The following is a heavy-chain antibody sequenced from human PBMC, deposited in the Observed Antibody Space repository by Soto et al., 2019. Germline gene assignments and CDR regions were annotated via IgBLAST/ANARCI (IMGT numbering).Heavy chain of an antibody. V-gene: IGHV3-23*01. J-gene: IGHJ5*02. CDR2: VSGSGGST. Sequence: LRLSCAASGFTFSSYAMSWVRQSPGKGLEWVSVVSGSGGSTDYADSVKGRLSISRDNSKNTLYLQMNSLRAEDTAVYYCAKNSVGPYCSGGSCYDWFDPWGQETPVTVSS. CDR3: AKNSVGPYCSGGSCYDWFDP. D-gene: IGHD2-15*01. CDR1: GFTFSSYA.